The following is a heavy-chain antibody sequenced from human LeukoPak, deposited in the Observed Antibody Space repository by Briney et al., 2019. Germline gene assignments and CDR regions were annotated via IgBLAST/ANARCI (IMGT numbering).Heavy chain of an antibody. Sequence: SETLSLTCTVSGGSISSGDYYWSWIRQPPGEGLEWIGYIYYSGSTYYNPSLKSRVTISVDTSKNQFSLKLSSVTAADTAVYYCARVDSSGYGAFDIWGQGTMVTVSS. CDR2: IYYSGST. J-gene: IGHJ3*02. V-gene: IGHV4-30-4*01. CDR3: ARVDSSGYGAFDI. CDR1: GGSISSGDYY. D-gene: IGHD3-22*01.